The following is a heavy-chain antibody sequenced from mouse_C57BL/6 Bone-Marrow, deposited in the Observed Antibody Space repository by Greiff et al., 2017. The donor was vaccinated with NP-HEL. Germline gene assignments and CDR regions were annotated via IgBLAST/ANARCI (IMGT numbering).Heavy chain of an antibody. CDR2: IDPSDSYT. CDR1: GYTFTSYW. V-gene: IGHV1-59*01. J-gene: IGHJ3*01. CDR3: ARGFAY. Sequence: VQLQQPGAELVRPGTSVKLSCKASGYTFTSYWMHWVKQRPGQGLEWIGVIDPSDSYTNYNQKFKGKATLTVDTSSSTADMQLSSLTSEDSAVYYCARGFAYWGQGTLVTVSA.